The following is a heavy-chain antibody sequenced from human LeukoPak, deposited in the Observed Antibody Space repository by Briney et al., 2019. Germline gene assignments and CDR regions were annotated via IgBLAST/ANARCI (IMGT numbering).Heavy chain of an antibody. Sequence: ASVKVSCKASGGTFSSYAISWVRQAPGQGLEWMGGIIPIFGTANYAQKFQGRVTITADESTSTAYMELSSLRSEDTAVYYCARDCSGGSCSENHFDYWGQGTLVTVSS. CDR1: GGTFSSYA. J-gene: IGHJ4*02. CDR2: IIPIFGTA. CDR3: ARDCSGGSCSENHFDY. V-gene: IGHV1-69*01. D-gene: IGHD2-15*01.